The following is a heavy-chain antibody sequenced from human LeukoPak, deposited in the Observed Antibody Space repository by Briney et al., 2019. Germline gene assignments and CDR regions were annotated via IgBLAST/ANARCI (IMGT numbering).Heavy chain of an antibody. Sequence: SETLSLTCTVSGGSISASGYFWDWIRQPPGKGLEWIGSIHFSGNTHHNPFLKSRVATSVDTSKNQFFLKLSSVTAADTAVYYCARHVHCSGGSCYRYGMDDWGQGTTVTVSS. D-gene: IGHD2-15*01. CDR3: ARHVHCSGGSCYRYGMDD. V-gene: IGHV4-39*01. J-gene: IGHJ6*02. CDR1: GGSISASGYF. CDR2: IHFSGNT.